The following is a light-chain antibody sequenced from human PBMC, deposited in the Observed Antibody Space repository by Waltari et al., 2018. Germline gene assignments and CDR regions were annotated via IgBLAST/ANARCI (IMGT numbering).Light chain of an antibody. J-gene: IGLJ1*01. CDR3: CSSAGNPYV. V-gene: IGLV2-11*01. CDR2: DVN. Sequence: SVLTQPRSVSGSPGQSVTISCTGTSSDVGAYNFVSWYQQRPGQAPKPIIYDVNKRPSGVPDRFSASKSGNTASLTISGLQPEDEADYHCCSSAGNPYVFGTGTEVTVL. CDR1: SSDVGAYNF.